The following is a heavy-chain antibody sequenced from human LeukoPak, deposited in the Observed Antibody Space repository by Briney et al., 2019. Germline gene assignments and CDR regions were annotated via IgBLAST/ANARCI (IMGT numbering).Heavy chain of an antibody. D-gene: IGHD6-13*01. CDR1: GGSVTSTNW. Sequence: RTSETLSLTCDVSGGSVTSTNWWTWVRQPPGKGLEWIGSIYYSGSTYYNPSLKSRVTISVDTSKNQFSLKLSSVTAADTAVYYCARSSGYSSSGGLNWFDTWGQGTLVTVSS. V-gene: IGHV4-39*01. CDR2: IYYSGST. CDR3: ARSSGYSSSGGLNWFDT. J-gene: IGHJ5*02.